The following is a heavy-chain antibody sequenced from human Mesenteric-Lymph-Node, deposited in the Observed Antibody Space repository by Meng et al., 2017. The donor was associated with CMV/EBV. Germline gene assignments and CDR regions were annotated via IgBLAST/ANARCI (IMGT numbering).Heavy chain of an antibody. CDR3: ARRRVAFERFFDL. D-gene: IGHD2-15*01. CDR2: IYYSGST. V-gene: IGHV4-59*01. Sequence: TCTVAGGSISGYYWSWIRQPPGKGLEWIAYIYYSGSTKYNPSLKSRVTISVDTSKNQFSLKLRSVTAADTAVYYCARRRVAFERFFDLWGRGTLVTVSS. J-gene: IGHJ2*01. CDR1: GGSISGYY.